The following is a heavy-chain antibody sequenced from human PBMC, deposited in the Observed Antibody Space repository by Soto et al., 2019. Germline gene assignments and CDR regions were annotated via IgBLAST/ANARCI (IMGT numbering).Heavy chain of an antibody. CDR2: IKSKTDGGTT. CDR3: TTDSWFGELPLDY. Sequence: EVQLVESGGGLVKPGGSLRLSCAASGFTFSNAWMNWVRQAPGKGLEWVGRIKSKTDGGTTDYAASVKGRFTISRDDSKNTLYLQMNSLKTEDTAVYYCTTDSWFGELPLDYWGQGTLVTVSS. V-gene: IGHV3-15*07. D-gene: IGHD3-10*01. J-gene: IGHJ4*02. CDR1: GFTFSNAW.